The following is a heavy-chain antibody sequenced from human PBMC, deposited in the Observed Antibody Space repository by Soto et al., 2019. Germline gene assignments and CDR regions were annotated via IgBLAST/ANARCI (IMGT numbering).Heavy chain of an antibody. CDR1: GFTFSNFA. D-gene: IGHD6-19*01. CDR2: ITGPGGST. CDR3: AKRISGWYYADY. J-gene: IGHJ4*02. V-gene: IGHV3-23*01. Sequence: EVQLLESGGGLVQPGGSLRLSCAASGFTFSNFAMSWVRQAPGKGLEGVSAITGPGGSTYYTDSVKGRFTISRDNSKDTLYLQMNSLRADDTAVYYCAKRISGWYYADYWGRGTLVTVSS.